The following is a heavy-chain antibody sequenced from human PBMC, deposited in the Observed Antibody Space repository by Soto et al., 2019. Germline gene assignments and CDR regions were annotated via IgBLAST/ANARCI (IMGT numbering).Heavy chain of an antibody. CDR2: IYYSGST. Sequence: QVQLQESGPGLVKPSQTLSLTCTVSGGSISSGGYYWSWIRQHPGKGLEWIGYIYYSGSTYYNPSDKSRVTISVDTSKNQFSLKLSSVTAADTAVYYCARDNCSGGSCFSWFDPWGQGTLVTVSS. D-gene: IGHD2-15*01. J-gene: IGHJ5*02. V-gene: IGHV4-31*03. CDR3: ARDNCSGGSCFSWFDP. CDR1: GGSISSGGYY.